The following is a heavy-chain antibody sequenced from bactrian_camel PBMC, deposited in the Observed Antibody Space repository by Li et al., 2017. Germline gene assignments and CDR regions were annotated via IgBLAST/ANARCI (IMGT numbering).Heavy chain of an antibody. CDR2: IDSVGFT. Sequence: HVQLVESGGGSVQAGGSLRLSCSSSRYIVNMNCMVWFRQAPGKERERVATIDSVGFTTYGDAVRGRFTISKDNDKTVYLEMNNLQPEDTAMYYCARKRRFGSCIDDMTAGDYWGQGTQVTVS. CDR3: ARKRRFGSCIDDMTAGDY. V-gene: IGHV3S53*01. J-gene: IGHJ4*01. CDR1: RYIVNMNC. D-gene: IGHD5*01.